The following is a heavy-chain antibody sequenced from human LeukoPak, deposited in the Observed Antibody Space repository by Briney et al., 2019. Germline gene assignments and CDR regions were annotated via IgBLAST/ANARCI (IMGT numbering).Heavy chain of an antibody. Sequence: GGSLRLSCAASGFTFSSYAMHWVRQAPGKGLKWVAVISYDGSNKYYADSVKGRFTISRDNSKNTLYLQMNSLRAEDTAVYYCAKGQWLVLGALDYWGQGTLVTVSS. V-gene: IGHV3-30*04. CDR3: AKGQWLVLGALDY. J-gene: IGHJ4*02. CDR2: ISYDGSNK. CDR1: GFTFSSYA. D-gene: IGHD6-19*01.